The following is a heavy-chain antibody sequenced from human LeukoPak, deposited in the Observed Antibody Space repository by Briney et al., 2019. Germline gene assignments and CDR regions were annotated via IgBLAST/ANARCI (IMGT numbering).Heavy chain of an antibody. J-gene: IGHJ5*02. CDR1: GGSISSSNW. CDR2: IYHSGST. Sequence: SETLSLTCAVSGGSISSSNWWSWVRQPPGKGLEWIGEIYHSGSTNYNPSLKSRVTISVDKSKNQFSLKLSSVTAADTAVYYCARVGDVLLWFGERNWFDPWGQGTLVTVSS. CDR3: ARVGDVLLWFGERNWFDP. D-gene: IGHD3-10*01. V-gene: IGHV4-4*02.